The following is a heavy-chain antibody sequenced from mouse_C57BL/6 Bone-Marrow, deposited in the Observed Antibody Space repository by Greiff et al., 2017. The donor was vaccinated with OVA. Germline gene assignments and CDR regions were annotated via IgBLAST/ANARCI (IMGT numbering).Heavy chain of an antibody. V-gene: IGHV10-3*01. Sequence: GGGLVQPKGSLKLSCAASGFTFNTYAMHWVRQAPGKGLEWVARIRSKSSNYATYYADSVKDRFTISRDDSQSMLYLQMNNLKTEDTAMYYCVRSVNYYGSSSWYFDVWGTGTTVTVSS. CDR2: IRSKSSNYAT. CDR3: VRSVNYYGSSSWYFDV. CDR1: GFTFNTYA. D-gene: IGHD1-1*01. J-gene: IGHJ1*03.